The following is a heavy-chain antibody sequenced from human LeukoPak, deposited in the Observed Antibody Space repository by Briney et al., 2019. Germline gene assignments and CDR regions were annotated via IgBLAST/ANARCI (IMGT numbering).Heavy chain of an antibody. J-gene: IGHJ4*02. CDR3: ARGGSSGLGDFDY. CDR2: IYHSGST. D-gene: IGHD6-19*01. V-gene: IGHV4-30-2*01. CDR1: GGSISSGGYY. Sequence: SETLSLTCTVSGGSISSGGYYWSWIRQPPGKGLEWIGYIYHSGSTYYNPSLKSRVTISVDRSKNQFSLKLSSVTAADTAVYYCARGGSSGLGDFDYWGQGTLVTVSS.